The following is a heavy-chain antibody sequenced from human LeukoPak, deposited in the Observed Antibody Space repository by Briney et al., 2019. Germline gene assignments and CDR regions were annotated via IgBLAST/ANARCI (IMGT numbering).Heavy chain of an antibody. V-gene: IGHV4-34*01. CDR3: ASLSEYYYAFYFDY. CDR1: GGSFSGYY. D-gene: IGHD3-10*01. Sequence: PSETLSLTCAVYGGSFSGYYWSWIRQPPGKGLEWIGEINHSGSTNHNPSLKSRVTISVDTSKNQFSLKLSSVTAADTAVYYCASLSEYYYAFYFDYWGQGTLVTVSS. J-gene: IGHJ4*02. CDR2: INHSGST.